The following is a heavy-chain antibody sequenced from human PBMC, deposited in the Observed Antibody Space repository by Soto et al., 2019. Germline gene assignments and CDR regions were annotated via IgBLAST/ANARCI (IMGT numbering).Heavy chain of an antibody. Sequence: QVQLVQSGAEVKKPGSSVKVSCKASGGTFSSYAISWVRQAPGQGLEWMGGIIPIFGTANYAQKFQGRVTITADESTSTAYMELSSLRSEDMAVYYCASRGYSYGRERYYYYGMDVWGQGTTVTVSS. CDR1: GGTFSSYA. D-gene: IGHD5-18*01. CDR2: IIPIFGTA. V-gene: IGHV1-69*01. CDR3: ASRGYSYGRERYYYYGMDV. J-gene: IGHJ6*02.